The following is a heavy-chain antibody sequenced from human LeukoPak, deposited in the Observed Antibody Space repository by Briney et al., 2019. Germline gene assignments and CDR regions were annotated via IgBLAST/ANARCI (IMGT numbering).Heavy chain of an antibody. CDR3: ARRRTGSYRIFDY. V-gene: IGHV4-34*01. CDR1: GFTVSRNY. CDR2: INHSGST. J-gene: IGHJ4*02. D-gene: IGHD1-26*01. Sequence: PGGSLRLSCAATGFTVSRNYMSWIRQPPGKGLEWIGEINHSGSTNYNPSLKSRVTISVDTSKNQFSLKLSSVTAADTAVYYCARRRTGSYRIFDYWGQGTLVTVSS.